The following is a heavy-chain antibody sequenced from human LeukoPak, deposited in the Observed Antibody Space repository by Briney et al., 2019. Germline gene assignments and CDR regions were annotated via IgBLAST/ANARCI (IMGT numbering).Heavy chain of an antibody. CDR1: GFTFDDYA. CDR2: ISWNSGSV. CDR3: AKGISSTAYYYFDY. J-gene: IGHJ4*02. V-gene: IGHV3-9*01. D-gene: IGHD3-22*01. Sequence: SLRLSCAASGFTFDDYAMHWVRQAPGKGLEWVSGISWNSGSVDYADSVKGRFTISRDNAKNSLYLQMNSLRVKDTAFYYCAKGISSTAYYYFDYWGQETLVTVSS.